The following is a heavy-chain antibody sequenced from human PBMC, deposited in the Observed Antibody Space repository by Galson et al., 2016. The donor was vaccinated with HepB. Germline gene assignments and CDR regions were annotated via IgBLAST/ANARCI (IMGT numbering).Heavy chain of an antibody. D-gene: IGHD4-17*01. CDR3: ARRASVRSLFDF. CDR1: GYRFASHW. V-gene: IGHV5-51*01. Sequence: QSGAEVKKPGDSLKISCRASGYRFASHWIGWVRQKPGKGLEWMGKIYPGDSDSRHSPSFQGQVTISADNSISTAYLQWTSLKAPDTALYYFARRASVRSLFDFWGQGTLVTVAS. J-gene: IGHJ4*02. CDR2: IYPGDSDS.